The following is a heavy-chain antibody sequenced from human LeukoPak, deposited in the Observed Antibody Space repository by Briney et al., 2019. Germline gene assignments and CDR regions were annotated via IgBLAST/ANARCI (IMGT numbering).Heavy chain of an antibody. CDR3: ARQYSSSDYDY. CDR2: IYPGDSDI. Sequence: GESLKIPCKGSGYSFTSYWIAWVRPMPGKGLEWMGIIYPGDSDIRYSPSFQGQVTISADKSISTAYLQWSSLKASDTAMYYCARQYSSSDYDYWGQGTLVTVSS. J-gene: IGHJ4*02. V-gene: IGHV5-51*01. D-gene: IGHD6-6*01. CDR1: GYSFTSYW.